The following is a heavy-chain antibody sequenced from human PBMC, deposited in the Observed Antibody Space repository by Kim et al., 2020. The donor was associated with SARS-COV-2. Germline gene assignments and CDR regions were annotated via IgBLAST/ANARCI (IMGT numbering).Heavy chain of an antibody. CDR1: GYTFTNYA. V-gene: IGHV7-4-1*02. J-gene: IGHJ4*02. CDR2: INTNTGNP. CDR3: ARVISSSWSPSDY. Sequence: ASVKVSCKASGYTFTNYAMNWMRQAPGQGLEWMGWINTNTGNPTYAQGFTGRFVFSLDTSVSTAYLQISSLKAEDTAVYYCARVISSSWSPSDYWGQGTLVTVSS. D-gene: IGHD6-13*01.